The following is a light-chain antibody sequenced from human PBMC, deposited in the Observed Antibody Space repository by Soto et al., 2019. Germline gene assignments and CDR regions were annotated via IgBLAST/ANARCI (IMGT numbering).Light chain of an antibody. CDR1: QSVIRRS. V-gene: IGKV3-20*01. J-gene: IGKJ1*01. Sequence: EIVLTQSPGTLSLSPGERATLSCRASQSVIRRSSAWYQQNPGEAPRLLIYRASSRATGIPDRFRGSVSGTDFTLTISRLEPEDFELYYCQQYGSLSWTFGQGTKVDIK. CDR2: RAS. CDR3: QQYGSLSWT.